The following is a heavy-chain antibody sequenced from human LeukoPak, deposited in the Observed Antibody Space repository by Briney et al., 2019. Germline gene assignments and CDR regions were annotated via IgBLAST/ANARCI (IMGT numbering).Heavy chain of an antibody. V-gene: IGHV3-30*03. CDR1: GFTFSSYG. Sequence: PGGSLRLSCAASGFTFSSYGMHWVRQAPGKGLEWVAVISYDGSNKYYADPVKGRFTISRDNSKNTLYLQMNSLRVEDTAVYYCARDQWLVLGGDYWGQGTLVTVSS. J-gene: IGHJ4*02. D-gene: IGHD6-19*01. CDR3: ARDQWLVLGGDY. CDR2: ISYDGSNK.